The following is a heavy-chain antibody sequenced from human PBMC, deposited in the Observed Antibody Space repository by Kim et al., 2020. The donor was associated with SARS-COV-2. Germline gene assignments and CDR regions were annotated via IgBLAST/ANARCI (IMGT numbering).Heavy chain of an antibody. J-gene: IGHJ4*02. Sequence: GGSLRLSCTASAFTFSTYSMNWVRQAPGKGLEWVSSIGPTGSDMYYADSVKGRFTISRDNAKDSLYLQMNSLGAEDTAVYYCARESEMAKTKAIDYWGQGTLVTVSS. CDR1: AFTFSTYS. CDR2: IGPTGSDM. V-gene: IGHV3-21*01. CDR3: ARESEMAKTKAIDY. D-gene: IGHD5-12*01.